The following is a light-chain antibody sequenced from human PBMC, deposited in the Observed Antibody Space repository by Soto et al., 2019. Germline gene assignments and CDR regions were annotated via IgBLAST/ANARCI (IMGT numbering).Light chain of an antibody. J-gene: IGKJ5*01. CDR1: QTISSW. Sequence: DIQMTQSPSTLSTSVGDRVTITCRASQTISSWLAWYQQRPGKAPKLLIYDASTLQSGVPSRFSGSGSGTEFTLTIISLLPEDLATCHCQQLNSSPFSFGQGTRLEIK. CDR2: DAS. CDR3: QQLNSSPFS. V-gene: IGKV1-5*01.